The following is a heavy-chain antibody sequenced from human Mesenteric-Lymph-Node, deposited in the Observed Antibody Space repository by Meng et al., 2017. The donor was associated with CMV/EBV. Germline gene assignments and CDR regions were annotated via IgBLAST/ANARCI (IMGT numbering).Heavy chain of an antibody. D-gene: IGHD6-6*01. J-gene: IGHJ4*02. CDR2: IYYSGST. V-gene: IGHV4-59*12. CDR1: GGSISSYY. Sequence: SETLSLTCTVSGGSISSYYWSWIRQPPGKGLEWIGYIYYSGSTYYNPSLKSRVTISVDTSKNQFSLKLSSVTAADTAVYYCASYSSSSDYWGQGTLVTVSS. CDR3: ASYSSSSDY.